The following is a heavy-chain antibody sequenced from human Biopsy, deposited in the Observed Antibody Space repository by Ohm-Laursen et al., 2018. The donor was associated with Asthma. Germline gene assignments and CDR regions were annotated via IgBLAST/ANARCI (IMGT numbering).Heavy chain of an antibody. CDR1: GGYTGSSDHH. V-gene: IGHV4-30-4*01. CDR3: ARVVSYGDIYFGIDV. CDR2: VFWSGST. D-gene: IGHD4-17*01. Sequence: SQTLSLNCRVSGGYTGSSDHHWAWIRQAPGKGLEWIGFVFWSGSTHYSRSLERRVSISIDTATNEFSMKLWPVTPADTAVYFCARVVSYGDIYFGIDVWGPGNTVVVS. J-gene: IGHJ6*02.